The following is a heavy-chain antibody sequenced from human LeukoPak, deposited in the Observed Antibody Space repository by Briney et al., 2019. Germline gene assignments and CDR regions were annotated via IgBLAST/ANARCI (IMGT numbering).Heavy chain of an antibody. V-gene: IGHV3-23*01. D-gene: IGHD2-15*01. CDR3: ARRATPSPHFDY. J-gene: IGHJ4*02. Sequence: PGGSLRLSCAASGFTLNNCAMSWVRQTPGKGLEWVSAISGSGASTYYAVSVKGRFTISRDNSKNTLYPQMNSLRAEDTAVYYCARRATPSPHFDYWGQGTLVTVSS. CDR1: GFTLNNCA. CDR2: ISGSGAST.